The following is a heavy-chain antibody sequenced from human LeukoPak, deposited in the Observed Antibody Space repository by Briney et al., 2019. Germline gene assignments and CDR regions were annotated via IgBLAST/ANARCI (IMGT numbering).Heavy chain of an antibody. J-gene: IGHJ4*02. Sequence: HPGGSLRLSCAASGFTFSSYAMSWVRQAPGKGLEWVSTISGSGGSTYYADSVKGRFTISRDNSKNTLYLQMNSLRAEDTAVYYCAKYYDSSGYMYYFDYWGQGTLVTVSS. CDR2: ISGSGGST. V-gene: IGHV3-23*01. CDR3: AKYYDSSGYMYYFDY. CDR1: GFTFSSYA. D-gene: IGHD3-22*01.